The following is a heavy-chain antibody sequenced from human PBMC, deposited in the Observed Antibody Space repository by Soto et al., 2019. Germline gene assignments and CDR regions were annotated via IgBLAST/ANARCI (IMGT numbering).Heavy chain of an antibody. D-gene: IGHD2-2*01. CDR2: IIPIFGTA. CDR3: ARARDIVVEAPYGMDV. V-gene: IGHV1-69*13. Sequence: ASVKVSCKASGGTFSSYAISWVRQAPGQGLEWMGGIIPIFGTANYAQKFQGRVTITADESTSTAYMELSSLRSEDTAVYYCARARDIVVEAPYGMDVWGQGTTVTVSS. J-gene: IGHJ6*02. CDR1: GGTFSSYA.